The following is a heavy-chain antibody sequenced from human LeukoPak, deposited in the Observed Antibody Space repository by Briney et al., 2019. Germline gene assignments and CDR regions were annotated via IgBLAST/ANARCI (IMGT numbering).Heavy chain of an antibody. CDR1: GFTFNSYS. Sequence: GGSLRLSCAASGFTFNSYSMNWVRQAPGKGLEWVSSISSSSSYMYYADSVKGRFTISRGNAKNSLYLQMNSLRAEDTAVYYCAREDYMDVWGKGTTVTVSS. CDR2: ISSSSSYM. J-gene: IGHJ6*03. CDR3: AREDYMDV. V-gene: IGHV3-21*01.